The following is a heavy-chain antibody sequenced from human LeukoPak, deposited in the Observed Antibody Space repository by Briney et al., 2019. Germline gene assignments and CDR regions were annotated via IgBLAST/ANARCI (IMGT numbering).Heavy chain of an antibody. CDR1: GFTFNKYG. V-gene: IGHV3-48*01. CDR3: ATDWYSSGYFDY. J-gene: IGHJ4*02. CDR2: MSSNSRSSSTI. D-gene: IGHD6-19*01. Sequence: QAGGSLRLSCATSGFTFNKYGMNWVRQAPGKGLEWLSYMSSNSRSSSTIYYADSVKGRFTISRDNAKNSLYLQMDSLRAEDTAVYYCATDWYSSGYFDYWGQGTLVTVSS.